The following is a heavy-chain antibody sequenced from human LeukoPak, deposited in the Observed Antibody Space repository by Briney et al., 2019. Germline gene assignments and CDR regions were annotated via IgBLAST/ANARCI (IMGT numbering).Heavy chain of an antibody. J-gene: IGHJ5*02. D-gene: IGHD2-15*01. CDR1: GGSFSGYY. CDR2: INHSGST. Sequence: PSETLSLTCAVYGGSFSGYYWSWIRQPPGKGLEWIGEINHSGSTNYNPSLKSRITIPVDTSKNQLSLKLSSVTAADTAVYYCARVTLPVVAARFDPWGQGTLVTVSS. CDR3: ARVTLPVVAARFDP. V-gene: IGHV4-34*01.